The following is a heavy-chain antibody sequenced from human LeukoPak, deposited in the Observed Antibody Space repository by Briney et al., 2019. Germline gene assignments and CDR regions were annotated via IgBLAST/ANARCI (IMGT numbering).Heavy chain of an antibody. CDR2: IKQDGSEK. D-gene: IGHD2-2*02. J-gene: IGHJ6*02. CDR3: ARDLPYCSSTSCYILRTYYYGMDF. CDR1: GFTFSSYW. Sequence: QPGGSLRLSCAASGFTFSSYWRSWVRQAPGKGLEWVANIKQDGSEKYYVDSVKGRFTISRDNAKNSLYLQMNSLRAEDTAVYYCARDLPYCSSTSCYILRTYYYGMDFWGQGTTVTVSS. V-gene: IGHV3-7*01.